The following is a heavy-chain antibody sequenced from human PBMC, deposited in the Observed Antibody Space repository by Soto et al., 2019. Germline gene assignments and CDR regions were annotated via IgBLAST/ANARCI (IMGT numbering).Heavy chain of an antibody. CDR2: IYYSGST. Sequence: SETLSLTCTVSGGSMSSYYWSWIRQPPGKGLEWIGYIYYSGSTIYNPSLKSRVTISVDTSKNQFSLRLSSVTAADTAFYYCARGGARGNWFDPLGQGTLVTVSS. CDR3: ARGGARGNWFDP. D-gene: IGHD3-10*01. V-gene: IGHV4-59*01. CDR1: GGSMSSYY. J-gene: IGHJ5*02.